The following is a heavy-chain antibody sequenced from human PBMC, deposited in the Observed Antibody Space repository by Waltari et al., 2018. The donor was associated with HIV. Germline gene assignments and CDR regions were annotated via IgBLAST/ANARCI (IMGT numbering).Heavy chain of an antibody. CDR3: VKERGPFNGFDI. CDR1: GFTLSSYG. Sequence: QVYLMESGGGVVQPGGSLTLSCASSGFTLSSYGMHWVRQAPGKGLEWVAVIWSDGYNKFYADSVRGRFTFSRDNSKYTLSLQMNSLRAEDTALYYCVKERGPFNGFDIWGQGTMVTVSS. D-gene: IGHD3-16*01. V-gene: IGHV3-33*06. CDR2: IWSDGYNK. J-gene: IGHJ3*02.